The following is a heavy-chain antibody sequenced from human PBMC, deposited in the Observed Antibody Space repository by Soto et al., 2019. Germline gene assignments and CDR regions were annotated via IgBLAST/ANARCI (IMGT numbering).Heavy chain of an antibody. Sequence: QVQLVESGGGVVQPGRSLRLSCAASGFTFSSYGMHWVRQAPGKGLEWVAVISYHGNDKYYADSVKGRFTISRDNFKSTLDLQMGSLRAEDKAIYFCAEELLNNTGTKCGSLGQGTLVTVSS. CDR3: AEELLNNTGTKCGS. CDR1: GFTFSSYG. J-gene: IGHJ5*01. V-gene: IGHV3-30*18. D-gene: IGHD4-17*01. CDR2: ISYHGNDK.